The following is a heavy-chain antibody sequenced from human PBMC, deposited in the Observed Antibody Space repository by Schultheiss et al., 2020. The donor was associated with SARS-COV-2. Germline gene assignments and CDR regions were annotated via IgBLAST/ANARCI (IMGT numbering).Heavy chain of an antibody. Sequence: GGSLRLSCAASGFTFSSYGMHWVRQAPGKGLEWVAVIWYDGSNKYYADSVKGRFTISRDNSKNTLYLQMNSLRAEDTAVYYCARDGVVVVPAAILGAFDIWGQGTMVTVSS. CDR1: GFTFSSYG. D-gene: IGHD2-2*01. V-gene: IGHV3-33*08. J-gene: IGHJ3*02. CDR2: IWYDGSNK. CDR3: ARDGVVVVPAAILGAFDI.